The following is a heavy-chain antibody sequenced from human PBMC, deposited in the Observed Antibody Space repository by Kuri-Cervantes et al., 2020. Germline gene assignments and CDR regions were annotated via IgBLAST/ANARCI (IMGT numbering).Heavy chain of an antibody. D-gene: IGHD6-6*01. CDR2: ISSSGSTI. CDR1: GFIFGGYA. CDR3: ARNIAAPY. V-gene: IGHV3-48*04. J-gene: IGHJ4*02. Sequence: GESLKISCAASGFIFGGYAMNWVRQAPGKGLEWVSYISSSGSTIYYADSVKGRFTISRDNAKNSLYLQMNSLRAEDTAVYYCARNIAAPYWGQGTLVTVSS.